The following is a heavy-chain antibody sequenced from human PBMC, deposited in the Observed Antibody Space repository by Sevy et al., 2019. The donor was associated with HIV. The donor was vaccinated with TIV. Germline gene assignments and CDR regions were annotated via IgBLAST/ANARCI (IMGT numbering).Heavy chain of an antibody. Sequence: GESLKISCTASGFTFSSYDMNWVRQAPGKGLEWVSKISSSGSSIYYADSVKGRFTISRDNAKNSLNLQMNSLRAEDTAVYYCTRNGGAFDNGFDPWGKGTLVTVSS. V-gene: IGHV3-48*03. CDR1: GFTFSSYD. D-gene: IGHD2-8*01. CDR3: TRNGGAFDNGFDP. CDR2: ISSSGSSI. J-gene: IGHJ5*02.